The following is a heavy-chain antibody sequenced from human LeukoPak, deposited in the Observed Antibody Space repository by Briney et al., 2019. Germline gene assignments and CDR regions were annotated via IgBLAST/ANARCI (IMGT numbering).Heavy chain of an antibody. D-gene: IGHD6-13*01. CDR1: GYTFTGDY. CDR3: ARGGPCIAAAGPKYYFDY. Sequence: GASVKVSCKASGYTFTGDYMHWVRQAPGQGLEWMGWINPNSGGTNYAQKFQGRVTMTRDTSISTAYMELSRLRSDDTAVYYCARGGPCIAAAGPKYYFDYWGQGTLVTVSS. J-gene: IGHJ4*02. V-gene: IGHV1-2*02. CDR2: INPNSGGT.